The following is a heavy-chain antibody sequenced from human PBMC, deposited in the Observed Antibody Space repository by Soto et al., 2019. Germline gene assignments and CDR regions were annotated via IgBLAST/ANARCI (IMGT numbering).Heavy chain of an antibody. D-gene: IGHD3-3*01. Sequence: PSETLSLTCTVSGVSISSYYWSWIRQPAGKGLEWIGRIYTSGSTNYNPSLKSRVTMSVDTSKNQFSLKLSSVTAADTAVYYCARDSLPWDFWSGYYNGAYFEYWGQGTLVTVSS. CDR1: GVSISSYY. CDR3: ARDSLPWDFWSGYYNGAYFEY. V-gene: IGHV4-4*07. J-gene: IGHJ4*02. CDR2: IYTSGST.